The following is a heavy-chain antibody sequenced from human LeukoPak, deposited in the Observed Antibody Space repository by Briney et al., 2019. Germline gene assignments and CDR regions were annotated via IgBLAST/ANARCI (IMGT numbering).Heavy chain of an antibody. Sequence: GASVKVSCKASGYTFTSYDINWVRQATGQGLEWMGWMNPNSGNTGYAQKFQGRVTITRNTSISTAYMELSSLRSEDTAVYYCARGGRYFDWLLPYCYYYMDVWGKGTTVTVSS. CDR3: ARGGRYFDWLLPYCYYYMDV. CDR1: GYTFTSYD. V-gene: IGHV1-8*03. D-gene: IGHD3-9*01. J-gene: IGHJ6*03. CDR2: MNPNSGNT.